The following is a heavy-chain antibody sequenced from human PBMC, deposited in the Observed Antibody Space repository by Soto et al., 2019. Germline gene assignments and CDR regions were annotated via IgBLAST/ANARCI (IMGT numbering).Heavy chain of an antibody. CDR2: LTWNSESI. CDR1: GFRFADYT. Sequence: GGSLRLSCAASGFRFADYTIHWVRQAPGKGLEWVSGLTWNSESIAYADSVKGRFTISRDNAKNSLYLQMNSLRAEDTAFYFCAKGAISGTLNWFDPWGQGTLVTVSS. V-gene: IGHV3-9*01. CDR3: AKGAISGTLNWFDP. J-gene: IGHJ5*02. D-gene: IGHD6-13*01.